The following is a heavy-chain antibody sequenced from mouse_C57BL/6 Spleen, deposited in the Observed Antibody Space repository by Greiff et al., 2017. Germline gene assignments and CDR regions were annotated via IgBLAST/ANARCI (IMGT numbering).Heavy chain of an antibody. CDR3: ARSRGYCYFEG. J-gene: IGHJ1*03. Sequence: EVQLQQSGPELVKPGASVKISCKASGYTFTDYYMNWVKQSPGKSLEWIGDINPNNGGTSYNQKFKGKATLTVDKSSSTAYMELRSLTSEDAAVYYCARSRGYCYFEGWGTGITVT. V-gene: IGHV1-26*01. CDR2: INPNNGGT. CDR1: GYTFTDYY.